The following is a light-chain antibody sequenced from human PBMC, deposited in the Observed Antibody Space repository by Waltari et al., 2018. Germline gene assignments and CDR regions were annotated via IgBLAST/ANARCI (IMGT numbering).Light chain of an antibody. CDR1: PSDIGLYDY. J-gene: IGLJ2*01. Sequence: QSALTPPAPVSGSPGQSIPLSCTGPPSDIGLYDYVPRYQQRPGTAPTPMIFDVPNRPSRVSMRFSGAKTGDSASLTIFGRRAADEADYFCSAYTGGSTLVVFCGGTKVIVL. V-gene: IGLV2-14*01. CDR2: DVP. CDR3: SAYTGGSTLVV.